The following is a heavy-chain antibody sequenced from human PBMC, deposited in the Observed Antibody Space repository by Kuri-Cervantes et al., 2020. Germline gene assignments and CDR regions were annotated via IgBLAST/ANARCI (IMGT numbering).Heavy chain of an antibody. V-gene: IGHV3-21*01. Sequence: GESLKISCAASGFTFSSYSMNWVRQAPGKGLEWVSSISSSSSYIYYADSVKGRFTISRDNAKNSLYLQMNSLRAEDTAVYYCAKTLTAMAPGMEYWGQGTLVTVSS. CDR2: ISSSSSYI. D-gene: IGHD5-18*01. CDR1: GFTFSSYS. CDR3: AKTLTAMAPGMEY. J-gene: IGHJ4*02.